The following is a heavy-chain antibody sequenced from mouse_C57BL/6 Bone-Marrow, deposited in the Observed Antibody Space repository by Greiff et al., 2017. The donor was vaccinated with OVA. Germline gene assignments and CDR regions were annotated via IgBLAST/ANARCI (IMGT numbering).Heavy chain of an antibody. J-gene: IGHJ4*01. CDR1: GYTFTDYE. V-gene: IGHV1-15*01. CDR2: IYPETGGT. D-gene: IGHD2-13*01. Sequence: VQLQQSGAELVRPGASVTLSCKASGYTFTDYEMHWVKQTPVHGLEWIGAIYPETGGTAYNQKFKGKAILTADKSSSTAYMELRSLTYEDSAVYYCTRGYSDYYAMDYWGQGTSVTVSS. CDR3: TRGYSDYYAMDY.